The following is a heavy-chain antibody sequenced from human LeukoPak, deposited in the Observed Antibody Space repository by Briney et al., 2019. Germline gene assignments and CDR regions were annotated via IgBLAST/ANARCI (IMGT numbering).Heavy chain of an antibody. CDR1: GFTVSSNY. J-gene: IGHJ4*02. D-gene: IGHD4-23*01. CDR2: IYSGGST. CDR3: ARDPTVVTGGGYFDY. V-gene: IGHV3-66*02. Sequence: GGSLRLSCAASGFTVSSNYMSWVRQAPGKGLEWVSVIYSGGSTYYVDSVKGRFTISRDNSKNTLYLQMNSLRAEDTAVYYCARDPTVVTGGGYFDYWGQGTLVTVSS.